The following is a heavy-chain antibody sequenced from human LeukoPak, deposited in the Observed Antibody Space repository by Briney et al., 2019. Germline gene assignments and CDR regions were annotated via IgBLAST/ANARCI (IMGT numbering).Heavy chain of an antibody. V-gene: IGHV1-58*02. J-gene: IGHJ3*02. D-gene: IGHD3-22*01. CDR1: GFTFTSSA. CDR3: AAAYDSSGYYWDAFDI. CDR2: IVVGSGNT. Sequence: EASVKVSCKASGFTFTSSAMQWVRQARGQRLEWIGWIVVGSGNTNYAQKFQERVTITRDMSTSTAYMELSSLRSEDTAVYYCAAAYDSSGYYWDAFDIWGQGTMVTVSS.